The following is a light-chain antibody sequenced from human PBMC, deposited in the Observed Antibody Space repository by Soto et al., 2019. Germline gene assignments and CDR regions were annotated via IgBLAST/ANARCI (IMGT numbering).Light chain of an antibody. Sequence: EIVLTQSPGTLSLSPGERATLSCRASQSVAGSYLAWYQQKPGQAPRLLISGASNRATGISDRFSGSGSGAYFTLTISRLEPEDFAVYYCLQYVGSSHSFGGGTKVEI. CDR1: QSVAGSY. V-gene: IGKV3-20*01. CDR3: LQYVGSSHS. CDR2: GAS. J-gene: IGKJ4*01.